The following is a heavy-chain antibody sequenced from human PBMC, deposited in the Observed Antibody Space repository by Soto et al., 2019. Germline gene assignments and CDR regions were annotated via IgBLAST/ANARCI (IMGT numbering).Heavy chain of an antibody. Sequence: SETLSLTCTVSGGSISSYYWSWFRQSPGKRMEWIGYVHHSWGSSYNPSLQSRVAISRDTSKSQFSLKVTSVTATDTAVYYCARQGFGPLHGLVDVWGQGTTVTVSS. CDR2: VHHSWGS. V-gene: IGHV4-59*08. J-gene: IGHJ6*02. CDR1: GGSISSYY. D-gene: IGHD3-10*01. CDR3: ARQGFGPLHGLVDV.